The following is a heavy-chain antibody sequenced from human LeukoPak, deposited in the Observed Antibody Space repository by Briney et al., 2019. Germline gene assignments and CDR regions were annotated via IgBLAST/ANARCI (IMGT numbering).Heavy chain of an antibody. D-gene: IGHD6-13*01. J-gene: IGHJ4*02. V-gene: IGHV4-61*01. CDR3: ARYSSSWYWRYFDY. Sequence: SETLSLTCTVSGGSVSSGSYYWSWIRQPPGKGLEWIGEINHSGSTNYNPSLKSRVTISVDTSKNQFSLKLSSVTAADTAVYYCARYSSSWYWRYFDYWGQGTLVTVSS. CDR1: GGSVSSGSYY. CDR2: INHSGST.